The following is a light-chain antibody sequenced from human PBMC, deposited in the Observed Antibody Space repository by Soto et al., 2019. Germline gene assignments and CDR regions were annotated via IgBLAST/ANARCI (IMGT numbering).Light chain of an antibody. Sequence: EIVLTQSPATLSLSRGERATLSCRASQSVSSYLAWYQQKPGQAPRLLIYDASNRATGIPARFSGSGSGTDFTRTISSLEPEDFAVYYCQQRSNWPLTFGGWTKVDI. J-gene: IGKJ4*01. V-gene: IGKV3-11*01. CDR1: QSVSSY. CDR2: DAS. CDR3: QQRSNWPLT.